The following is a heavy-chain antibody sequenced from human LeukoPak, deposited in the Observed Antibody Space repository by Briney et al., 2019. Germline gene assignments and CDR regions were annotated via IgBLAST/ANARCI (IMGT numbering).Heavy chain of an antibody. CDR1: GFTFSDYY. CDR3: ARDPGSSSSWKLYYYYYMDV. J-gene: IGHJ6*03. D-gene: IGHD6-6*01. CDR2: ISSSGSTI. V-gene: IGHV3-11*04. Sequence: KPGGSLRLSCAASGFTFSDYYMSWIRQAPGKGLEWVSYISSSGSTIYYADSVKGRFTISRDNSKNTLYLQMNSLRAEDTAVYYCARDPGSSSSWKLYYYYYMDVWGKGTTVTVSS.